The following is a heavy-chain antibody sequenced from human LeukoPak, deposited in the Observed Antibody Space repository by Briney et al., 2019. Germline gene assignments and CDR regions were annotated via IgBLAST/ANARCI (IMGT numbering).Heavy chain of an antibody. Sequence: GGSLRLSCAASAFTVSTNFMSWVRQAPGKGLEWVSVIYSDGTTYYADSVKGRFTIPRDNSKNTVYLQMNSLRAEDTAVYYCAKDLYDSSGYYPSYYYYGMDVWGQGTTVTVSS. CDR1: AFTVSTNF. CDR3: AKDLYDSSGYYPSYYYYGMDV. V-gene: IGHV3-53*01. J-gene: IGHJ6*02. D-gene: IGHD3-22*01. CDR2: IYSDGTT.